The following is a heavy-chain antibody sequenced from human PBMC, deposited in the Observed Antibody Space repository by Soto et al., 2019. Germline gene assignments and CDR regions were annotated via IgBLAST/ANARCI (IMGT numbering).Heavy chain of an antibody. CDR3: ARDLTDYDFWSGYYGRGWFDP. CDR2: INPNSGGT. D-gene: IGHD3-3*01. J-gene: IGHJ5*02. CDR1: GYTFTGYY. Sequence: QVQLVQSGAEVKKPGASVKVSCKASGYTFTGYYMHWVRQAPGQGLEWMGWINPNSGGTNYAQKFQGRVTMTRDTSISTAYMELSRLRSDDTAVYYCARDLTDYDFWSGYYGRGWFDPWGQGTLVTVSS. V-gene: IGHV1-2*02.